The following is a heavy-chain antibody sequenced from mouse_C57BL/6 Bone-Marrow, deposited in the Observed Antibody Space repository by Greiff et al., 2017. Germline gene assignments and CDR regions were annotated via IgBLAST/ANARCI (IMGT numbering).Heavy chain of an antibody. V-gene: IGHV1-63*01. D-gene: IGHD3-3*01. CDR2: IYPGGGCT. J-gene: IGHJ2*01. CDR3: AALWGPYFDY. CDR1: GYTFTNYW. Sequence: VQLQQPGAELVRPGTSVKMSCKASGYTFTNYWIGWAKQRPGHGLEWIGDIYPGGGCTNYNEKFKGKATLTADKSSSTAYMQLSSLTSDDSAVYYCAALWGPYFDYWGRGTTLTVSS.